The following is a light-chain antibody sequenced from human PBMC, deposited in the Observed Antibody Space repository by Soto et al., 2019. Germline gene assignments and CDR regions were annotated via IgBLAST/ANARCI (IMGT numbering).Light chain of an antibody. CDR1: QSVSSSY. CDR2: GAS. CDR3: QQYGSSLFT. J-gene: IGKJ4*01. V-gene: IGKV3-20*01. Sequence: EIVLTHSTGTLYLSPGERATLYCRASQSVSSSYLAWYQQTPGQAPRLLIYGASSRATGIPDRFSGSGSGTDFTLTISRLEPEDFAVYYCQQYGSSLFTFGGGTKVDIK.